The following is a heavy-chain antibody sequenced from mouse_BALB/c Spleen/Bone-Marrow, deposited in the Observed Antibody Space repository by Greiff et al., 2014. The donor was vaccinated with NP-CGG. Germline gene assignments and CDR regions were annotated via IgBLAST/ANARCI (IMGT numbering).Heavy chain of an antibody. CDR1: GYTFTSYW. D-gene: IGHD2-4*01. Sequence: VQGVESGAELERPGASVKLSCKASGYTFTSYWMNWVKQRPGQGLEWIGMIDPSDSETHYNQMFKDKATLTVDKSSSTAYMQLSSLTSEDSAVYSGASSAMITPFAYWGQGTLVTVSA. CDR2: IDPSDSET. J-gene: IGHJ3*01. CDR3: ASSAMITPFAY. V-gene: IGHV1-61*01.